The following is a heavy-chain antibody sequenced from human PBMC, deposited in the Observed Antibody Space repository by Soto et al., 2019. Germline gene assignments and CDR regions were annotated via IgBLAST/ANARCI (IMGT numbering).Heavy chain of an antibody. CDR1: GGTFSSYA. CDR2: LLPIPGIT. V-gene: IGHV1-69*04. J-gene: IGHJ4*02. D-gene: IGHD5-18*01. Sequence: SSRKVSCKSSGGTFSSYAISWVRHAPGQVLEWMGRLLPIPGITNYAQKFQGRVTITADKSTSTAYMELSSLRSEDTAVYYCARDPSYGLPHFEYWGQGTLVTVSS. CDR3: ARDPSYGLPHFEY.